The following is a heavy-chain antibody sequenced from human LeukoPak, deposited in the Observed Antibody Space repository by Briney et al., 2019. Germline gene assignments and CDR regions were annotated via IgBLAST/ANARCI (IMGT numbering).Heavy chain of an antibody. D-gene: IGHD6-19*01. CDR3: ARVEQWLEY. Sequence: SETLSLTCAVYGGSFSGYYWSWIRQPPGKGLEWIGEINHSGSTDYNPSLKSRVTISVDTSKNQFSLKLSSVTAADTAVYYCARVEQWLEYWGQGTLVTVSS. J-gene: IGHJ4*02. V-gene: IGHV4-34*01. CDR2: INHSGST. CDR1: GGSFSGYY.